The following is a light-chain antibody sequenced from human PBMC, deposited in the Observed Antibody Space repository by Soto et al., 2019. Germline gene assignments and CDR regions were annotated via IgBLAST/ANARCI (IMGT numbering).Light chain of an antibody. CDR1: QGISSA. CDR2: DAS. Sequence: AIQLTQSPSYLSASVGDRVTITCRASQGISSALAWYQQKPGKAPKLLIYDASSLESGVPSRFSGSGSGTDFTLTISSLQPEDFATYYCQQFNNFFTFGQGTRLEIK. V-gene: IGKV1D-13*01. J-gene: IGKJ5*01. CDR3: QQFNNFFT.